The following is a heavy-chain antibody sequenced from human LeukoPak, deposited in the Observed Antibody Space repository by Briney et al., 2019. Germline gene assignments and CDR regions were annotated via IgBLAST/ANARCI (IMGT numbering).Heavy chain of an antibody. Sequence: GGSLRLSCAASGFTFSSYAMHWVRQAPGKGLEWVAVISYDGSNKYYADSVKGRFTISRDNSKNTLYLQMNSLRAEDTAVYYCAKDTRGVLYYFDYWGQGTLVTVSS. D-gene: IGHD3-10*01. CDR3: AKDTRGVLYYFDY. CDR1: GFTFSSYA. J-gene: IGHJ4*02. CDR2: ISYDGSNK. V-gene: IGHV3-30*04.